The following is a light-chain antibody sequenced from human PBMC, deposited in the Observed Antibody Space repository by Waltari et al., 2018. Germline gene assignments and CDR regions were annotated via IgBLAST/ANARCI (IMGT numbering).Light chain of an antibody. Sequence: DIQMTQSPSSVSASVGDRVTITCRASQDVARWLVWYQQKPGKAPNLLIYAASSLHSGVPSRFSGSGSGTDFTLTISSLQPDDFATYYCQQANSFPPTFGPGTTVDIK. CDR3: QQANSFPPT. V-gene: IGKV1D-12*01. CDR2: AAS. CDR1: QDVARW. J-gene: IGKJ3*01.